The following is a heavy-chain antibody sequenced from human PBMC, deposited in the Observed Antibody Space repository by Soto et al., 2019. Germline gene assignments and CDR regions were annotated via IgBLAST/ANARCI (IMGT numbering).Heavy chain of an antibody. Sequence: GGSLRLSCAASGFTFSSYGMHWVRQAPGKGLEWVAVIWYDGSNKYYADSVKGRFTISRDNSKNTLYLQMNSLRAEDTAVYYCAREYTYYYYYYGMDVWGQGTTVTVSS. D-gene: IGHD2-2*02. CDR3: AREYTYYYYYYGMDV. CDR2: IWYDGSNK. CDR1: GFTFSSYG. J-gene: IGHJ6*02. V-gene: IGHV3-33*01.